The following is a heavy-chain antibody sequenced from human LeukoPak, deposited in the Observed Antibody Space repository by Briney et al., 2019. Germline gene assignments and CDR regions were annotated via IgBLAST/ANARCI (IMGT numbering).Heavy chain of an antibody. V-gene: IGHV4-59*08. J-gene: IGHJ3*02. CDR2: IYYSGST. Sequence: PSETLSLTCTVSGGSISSYYWSWIRQPPGKGLEWIGYIYYSGSTYYNPSLKSRVTISVDTSKNQFSLKLSSVTAADTAVYYCARVPHDAFDIWGQGTMVTVSS. CDR1: GGSISSYY. CDR3: ARVPHDAFDI.